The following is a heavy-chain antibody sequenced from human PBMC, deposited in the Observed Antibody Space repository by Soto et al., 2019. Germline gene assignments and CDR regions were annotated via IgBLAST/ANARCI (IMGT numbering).Heavy chain of an antibody. V-gene: IGHV4-30-2*01. CDR3: ARAHYGDYGYGMDV. Sequence: QLQLQESRSGLVKPSQTLSLTCAVSGGSISSGGYSWSWIRQPPGKGLEWIGYTYHSGSTYHNPSLKSRVTISVDRSKNQFSLKLSYVTAADTAVYYCARAHYGDYGYGMDVWGQGTTVTVSS. CDR1: GGSISSGGYS. CDR2: TYHSGST. J-gene: IGHJ6*02. D-gene: IGHD4-17*01.